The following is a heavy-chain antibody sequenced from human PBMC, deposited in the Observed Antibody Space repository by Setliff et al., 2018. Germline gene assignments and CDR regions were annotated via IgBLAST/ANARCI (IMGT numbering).Heavy chain of an antibody. V-gene: IGHV1-3*01. J-gene: IGHJ5*02. CDR3: ARDTYIGDFWSGYYIQGQFDP. CDR2: INAGNGNT. CDR1: GYTFTNHA. D-gene: IGHD3-3*01. Sequence: ASVKVSCKASGYTFTNHAMHWVRQDPGQRLEWMGWINAGNGNTKYSQKFQGRVTITRDTSASTAYMELSSLRSEDTAVYYCARDTYIGDFWSGYYIQGQFDPWGQGTLVTVSS.